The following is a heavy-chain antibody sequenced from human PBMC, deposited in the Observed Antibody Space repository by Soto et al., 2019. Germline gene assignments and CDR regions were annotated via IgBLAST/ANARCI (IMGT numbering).Heavy chain of an antibody. J-gene: IGHJ3*01. CDR2: INHSGST. CDR1: GGSFSGYY. V-gene: IGHV4-34*01. D-gene: IGHD2-2*01. Sequence: PSETLSLTCAVFGGSFSGYYWSWIRQPPGKGLEWIGEINHSGSTNYNPSLKSRVTISVDTSKNQFSLKLSSVTAADTAVYYCARVSNFVVVPAAIRRQGIAAAGSSPPWGQGTMVTVSS. CDR3: ARVSNFVVVPAAIRRQGIAAAGSSPP.